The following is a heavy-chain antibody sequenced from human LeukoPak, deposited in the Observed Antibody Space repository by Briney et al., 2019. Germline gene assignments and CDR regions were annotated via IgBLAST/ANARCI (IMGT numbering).Heavy chain of an antibody. D-gene: IGHD2-2*01. CDR2: ISSRSSTI. V-gene: IGHV3-48*01. Sequence: GESLKISCAASGFTFSSYSMKWVRQAPGKGLEWVAYISSRSSTIYYADSVKGRFTVSRDNAKNSLYLQMNSLRAEDTAVYYCASGRWGYCSRTSCPLDYWGQGTLVTVSS. J-gene: IGHJ4*02. CDR1: GFTFSSYS. CDR3: ASGRWGYCSRTSCPLDY.